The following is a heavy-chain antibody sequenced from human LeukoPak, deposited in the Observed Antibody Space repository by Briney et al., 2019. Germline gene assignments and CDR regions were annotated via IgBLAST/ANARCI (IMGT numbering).Heavy chain of an antibody. CDR2: IYTSGST. D-gene: IGHD3-10*01. Sequence: SETLSLTCTVSGGSISSYYWSWIRQPAGKGLEWIGRIYTSGSTNYNPSLKSRVTISVDTSKNQFSLKLSSVTAADTAVYYCARWKRGSGSYYPYSYYGMDVWGQGTTVTVSS. V-gene: IGHV4-4*07. J-gene: IGHJ6*02. CDR1: GGSISSYY. CDR3: ARWKRGSGSYYPYSYYGMDV.